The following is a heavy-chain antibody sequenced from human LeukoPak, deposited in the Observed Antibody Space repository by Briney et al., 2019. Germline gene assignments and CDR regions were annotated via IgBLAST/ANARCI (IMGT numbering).Heavy chain of an antibody. CDR3: AKVKGSWSSYYGMDV. D-gene: IGHD2-8*01. CDR1: GFTFSSYG. CDR2: ISYDGSNK. J-gene: IGHJ6*02. V-gene: IGHV3-30*18. Sequence: PGRSLRLSCAASGFTFSSYGMHWVRQAPGKGLEWEAVISYDGSNKYYADSVKGRFTISRDNSKNALYLQMNSLSAEDTAVYYCAKVKGSWSSYYGMDVWGQGTTVTVSS.